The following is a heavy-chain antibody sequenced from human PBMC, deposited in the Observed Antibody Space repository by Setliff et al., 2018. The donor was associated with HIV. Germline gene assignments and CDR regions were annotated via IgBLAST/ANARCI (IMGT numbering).Heavy chain of an antibody. Sequence: LSLSCAASGFTFSSYSMNWVRQAPGKGLEWVSSISSRGSTIYYADSVKGRFTISRDNAKNSLYLQMNTLRAEDTAVYFCARSPYGDYGLDYWGQGTLVTV. CDR1: GFTFSSYS. CDR2: ISSRGSTI. J-gene: IGHJ4*02. CDR3: ARSPYGDYGLDY. D-gene: IGHD4-17*01. V-gene: IGHV3-48*04.